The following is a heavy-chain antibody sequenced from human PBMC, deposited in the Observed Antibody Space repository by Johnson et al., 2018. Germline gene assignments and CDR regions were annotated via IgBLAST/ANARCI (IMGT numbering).Heavy chain of an antibody. CDR3: ARPSGSSGRFLEGSPSFQH. D-gene: IGHD3-22*01. V-gene: IGHV3-74*01. Sequence: VQLQESGGGLVQPGGSLRLSCAASGFTFNTYWMHWVRQVPGKGLVWVSRISSDGSMTTYADTVRDRFTISRDNAKNTVYPLMNSLRAWDTAVYYWARPSGSSGRFLEGSPSFQHWGQGTLVTVSS. CDR1: GFTFNTYW. J-gene: IGHJ1*01. CDR2: ISSDGSMT.